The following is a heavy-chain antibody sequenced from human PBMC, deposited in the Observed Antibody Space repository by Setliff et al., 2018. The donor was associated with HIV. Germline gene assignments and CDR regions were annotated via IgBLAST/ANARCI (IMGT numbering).Heavy chain of an antibody. Sequence: PSETLSLTCAVSGGSMRSSGYSWTWIRQAPGKGLQWIGFIYNSEMINYNPSLKSRVSMSLDTSKNQFSLKLTSVTATGTAVYYCARHRYSSSINWFDPWGQGTLVTVSS. CDR1: GGSMRSSGYS. V-gene: IGHV4-30-2*03. D-gene: IGHD6-13*01. CDR2: IYNSEMI. J-gene: IGHJ5*02. CDR3: ARHRYSSSINWFDP.